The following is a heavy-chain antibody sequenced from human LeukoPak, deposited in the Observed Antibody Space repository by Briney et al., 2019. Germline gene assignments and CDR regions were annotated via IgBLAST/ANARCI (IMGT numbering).Heavy chain of an antibody. CDR3: ARDRTVVTQNFAHNWFDP. CDR1: GGTFSSYA. Sequence: SVKVSCKASGGTFSSYAISWVRQAPGQGLEWMGGIIPIFGTANYAQKFQSRVTITADESTSTAYMELSSLRSEDTAVYYCARDRTVVTQNFAHNWFDPWGQGTLVTVSS. D-gene: IGHD4-23*01. CDR2: IIPIFGTA. V-gene: IGHV1-69*13. J-gene: IGHJ5*02.